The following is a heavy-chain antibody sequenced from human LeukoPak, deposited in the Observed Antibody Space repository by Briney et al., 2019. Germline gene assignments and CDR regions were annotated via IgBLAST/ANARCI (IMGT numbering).Heavy chain of an antibody. CDR1: GLTFSSYE. D-gene: IGHD1/OR15-1a*01. Sequence: GGSLRLSCVASGLTFSSYEMNWVRQAPGKGLEWVSYIGGSGSTIYYADSVKGRFTISRDNAKSSLYLQMNSLRVEDTAVYYCARGTYYFEKWGQGTLVTVSS. V-gene: IGHV3-48*03. CDR2: IGGSGSTI. J-gene: IGHJ4*02. CDR3: ARGTYYFEK.